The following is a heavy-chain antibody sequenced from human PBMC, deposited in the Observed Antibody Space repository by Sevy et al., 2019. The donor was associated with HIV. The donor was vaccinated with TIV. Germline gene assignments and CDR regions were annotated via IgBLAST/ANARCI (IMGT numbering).Heavy chain of an antibody. J-gene: IGHJ6*02. Sequence: GGFLRLSCAVSGFIFKNYGMHWVRQAPGKGLEWVALISNDGSDKSYADSVKGRLTISRDNSKDTLYLQMNSLRPEDTAVYYCATSRGRFDGSSWLYYDYSLDVWGQGTTVTVSS. CDR3: ATSRGRFDGSSWLYYDYSLDV. CDR2: ISNDGSDK. CDR1: GFIFKNYG. D-gene: IGHD6-13*01. V-gene: IGHV3-30*03.